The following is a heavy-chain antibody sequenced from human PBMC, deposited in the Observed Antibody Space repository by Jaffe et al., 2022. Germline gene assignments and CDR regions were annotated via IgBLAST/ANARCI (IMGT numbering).Heavy chain of an antibody. CDR3: ARELRSKVVVTARYYYYYMDV. D-gene: IGHD2-21*02. J-gene: IGHJ6*03. CDR1: GGSFSGYY. CDR2: INHSGST. V-gene: IGHV4-34*01. Sequence: QVQLQQWGAGLLKPSETLSLTCAVYGGSFSGYYWSWIRQPPGKGLEWIGEINHSGSTNYNPSLKSRVTISVDTSKNQFSLKLSSVTAADTAVYYCARELRSKVVVTARYYYYYMDVWGKGTTVTVSS.